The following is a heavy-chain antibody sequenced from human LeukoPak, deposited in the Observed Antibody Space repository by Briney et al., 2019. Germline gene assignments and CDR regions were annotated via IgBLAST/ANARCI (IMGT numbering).Heavy chain of an antibody. D-gene: IGHD1-26*01. V-gene: IGHV3-21*01. J-gene: IGHJ4*02. CDR3: ARDLLGWELHYFDY. CDR1: GFTFSTYN. CDR2: ISGSSSYI. Sequence: GSLRLSCAASGFTFSTYNMNWVRQAPGKGLEWVSSISGSSSYIHYADSVKGRFSISRDDAKNSLYLQMNSLRAEDTAVYYCARDLLGWELHYFDYWGQGTLVTVSS.